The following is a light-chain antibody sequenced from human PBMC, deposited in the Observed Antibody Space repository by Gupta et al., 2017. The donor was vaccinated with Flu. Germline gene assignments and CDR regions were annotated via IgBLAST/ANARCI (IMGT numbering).Light chain of an antibody. J-gene: IGLJ2*01. CDR3: QSADSREVV. CDR2: KDS. V-gene: IGLV3-25*03. CDR1: ALPKQY. Sequence: SPGQTARITCSGDALPKQYAYWYQQKPGKAPGLVRYKDSERPSGIPERFSGSSSGKTVTLNSSGVQAEDEADEYCQSADSREVVFGGGTKLTVL.